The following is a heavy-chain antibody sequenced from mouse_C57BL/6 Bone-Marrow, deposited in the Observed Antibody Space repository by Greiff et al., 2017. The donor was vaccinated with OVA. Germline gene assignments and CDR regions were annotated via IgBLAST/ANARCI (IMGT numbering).Heavy chain of an antibody. CDR3: ARSLYGSSYGTFDY. Sequence: QVQLQQPGAELVKPGASVKLSCKASGYTFTSYWMQWVKQRPGQGLEWIGEIDPSDSYTNYNQKFKGKATLTVDTSSSTAYMQLSSLTSEDSAVYYCARSLYGSSYGTFDYWGQGTTLTVSS. V-gene: IGHV1-50*01. CDR1: GYTFTSYW. J-gene: IGHJ2*01. D-gene: IGHD1-1*01. CDR2: IDPSDSYT.